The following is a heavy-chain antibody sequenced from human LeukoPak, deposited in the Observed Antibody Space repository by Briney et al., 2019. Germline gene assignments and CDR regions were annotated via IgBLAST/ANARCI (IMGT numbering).Heavy chain of an antibody. V-gene: IGHV3-48*04. CDR1: GFTFDSYS. CDR3: ATERIVGATHRYYGMDV. CDR2: ITSGSSTI. J-gene: IGHJ6*02. D-gene: IGHD1-26*01. Sequence: GGSLRLSCAASGFTFDSYSMSWVRQAPGKGLEWVSYITSGSSTIYYPDSVKGRFTISRDNAKNSLYLQMNSLRSEDTAVYYCATERIVGATHRYYGMDVWGQGTTVTVSS.